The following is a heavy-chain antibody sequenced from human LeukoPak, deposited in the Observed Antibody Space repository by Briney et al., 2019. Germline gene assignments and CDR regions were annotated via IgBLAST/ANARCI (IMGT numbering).Heavy chain of an antibody. CDR3: ARVSGYSGTWYVDY. CDR2: IWYDGSNK. CDR1: GFTFKSYG. D-gene: IGHD6-13*01. V-gene: IGHV3-33*01. Sequence: RSGGSLRLSCVASGFTFKSYGMHWVRQAPGKGPEWVALIWYDGSNKYYADFVKGRFTTSRDNSKNTLYLQMNSLRADDTAVYYCARVSGYSGTWYVDYWGQGTLVTVSS. J-gene: IGHJ4*02.